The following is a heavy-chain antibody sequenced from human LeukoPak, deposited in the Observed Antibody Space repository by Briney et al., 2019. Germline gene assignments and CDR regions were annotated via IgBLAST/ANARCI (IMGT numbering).Heavy chain of an antibody. Sequence: SETLSLTCSVFDGSISNYYWSWIRQPPGKGLEWIGYAYYSGSTTYNPPLESRVTISVDTSKNQFSLKLTAVTAADTAVYYCARCERRKEWLAGGVDYWGQGTLVTVSS. V-gene: IGHV4-59*01. D-gene: IGHD6-19*01. CDR1: DGSISNYY. J-gene: IGHJ4*02. CDR2: AYYSGST. CDR3: ARCERRKEWLAGGVDY.